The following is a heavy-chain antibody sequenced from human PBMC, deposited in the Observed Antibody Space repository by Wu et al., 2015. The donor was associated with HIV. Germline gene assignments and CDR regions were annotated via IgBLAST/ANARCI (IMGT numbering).Heavy chain of an antibody. CDR3: ARALRAAAGRVISDSWWFDP. CDR1: GYTFTGFY. D-gene: IGHD6-13*01. V-gene: IGHV1-2*02. J-gene: IGHJ5*02. CDR2: FKPSNGLT. Sequence: QVQLVQSGAELKKPGASVKVSCKTSGYTFTGFYIHWVRQAPGQGLEWMGWFKPSNGLTNYAPKFQGRVTMTGDTSVNTAYMELTRLRSDDSAMYYCARALRAAAGRVISDSWWFDPWGQGTLVTVSS.